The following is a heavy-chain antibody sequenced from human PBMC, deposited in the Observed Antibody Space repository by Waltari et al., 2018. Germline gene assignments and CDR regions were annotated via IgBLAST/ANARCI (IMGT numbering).Heavy chain of an antibody. CDR2: ISFDGKKS. CDR1: GFIFSSHG. CDR3: AKDGDYSLTEYDAFDV. D-gene: IGHD4-17*01. J-gene: IGHJ3*01. Sequence: VQLLESGGGVVQPGGSLRLSCAASGFIFSSHGMHWVGQIPATGLEWVACISFDGKKSFDADSVRGRFTIARDNSNNIVFLQMNSLRPEDSGVYYWAKDGDYSLTEYDAFDVWGQGTVVTVSP. V-gene: IGHV3-30*02.